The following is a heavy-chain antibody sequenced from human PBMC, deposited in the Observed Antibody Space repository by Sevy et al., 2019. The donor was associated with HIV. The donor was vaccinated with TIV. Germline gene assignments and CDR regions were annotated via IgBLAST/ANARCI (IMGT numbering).Heavy chain of an antibody. V-gene: IGHV3-21*01. CDR2: ISDSSNYI. CDR1: GFTFSSYS. J-gene: IGHJ3*02. Sequence: GGSLRLSCAASGFTFSSYSMNWVRQAPGKGLEWVSSISDSSNYIYYADSVKGRFTISRDNAKNSLYLQMNSLRAEDTAVYYCARRYCSLTSCYMHDAFHIWGQGTMVTVSS. CDR3: ARRYCSLTSCYMHDAFHI. D-gene: IGHD2-2*02.